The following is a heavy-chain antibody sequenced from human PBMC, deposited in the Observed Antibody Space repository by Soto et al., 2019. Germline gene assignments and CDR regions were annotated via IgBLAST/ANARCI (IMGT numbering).Heavy chain of an antibody. D-gene: IGHD1-1*01. Sequence: PSETLSVTCAVSGYSISSGYYWGCIRQPPGKGLEWVGSIHYTGYTYYNPSLKSRATMSVDTSNNQFSLRLGSVTAADTAVYYCTRLPESLEFVDFWGQGTLVTVSS. CDR1: GYSISSGYY. CDR2: IHYTGYT. J-gene: IGHJ4*02. V-gene: IGHV4-38-2*01. CDR3: TRLPESLEFVDF.